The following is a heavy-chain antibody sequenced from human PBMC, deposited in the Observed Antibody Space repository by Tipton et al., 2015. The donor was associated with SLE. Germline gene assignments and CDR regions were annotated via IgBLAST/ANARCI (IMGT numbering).Heavy chain of an antibody. V-gene: IGHV4-59*01. CDR3: AREKQQLIDY. CDR1: GGSISSYY. CDR2: IYYSGST. Sequence: TLSLTCTVSGGSISSYYWSWIRQPPGKGLEWIGYIYYSGSTNYNPSLKSRVTISVDTSKNQFSLKLSSVTAADTAVYYCAREKQQLIDYWGQGTLVTVSS. J-gene: IGHJ4*02. D-gene: IGHD6-13*01.